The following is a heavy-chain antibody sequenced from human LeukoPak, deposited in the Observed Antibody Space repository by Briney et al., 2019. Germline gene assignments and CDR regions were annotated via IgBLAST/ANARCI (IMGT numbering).Heavy chain of an antibody. J-gene: IGHJ4*02. Sequence: GGSLRLSCAASGFTFSSYWMSWVRQAPGKGLEWVANIKQDGSEKYYADSVKGRFTISRDNSKNTLYLQMNSLRAEDTAVYYCAKGHSSSWYGTTFDYWGQGTLVTVSS. D-gene: IGHD6-13*01. V-gene: IGHV3-7*01. CDR2: IKQDGSEK. CDR1: GFTFSSYW. CDR3: AKGHSSSWYGTTFDY.